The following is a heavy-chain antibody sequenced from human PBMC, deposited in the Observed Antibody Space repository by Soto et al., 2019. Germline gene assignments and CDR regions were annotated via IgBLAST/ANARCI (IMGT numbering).Heavy chain of an antibody. Sequence: EVQLLESGGGLVQPGGSLRLSCAASGFTFSSYAMSWVRKAPGKGLEWVSDISGSGGITYYADSVKGRFTISRDHPKNPLYLQMTSLRAEYTAVYYCAKSAMVRGGGWFDPWGQGTLVTVSS. CDR3: AKSAMVRGGGWFDP. CDR1: GFTFSSYA. CDR2: ISGSGGIT. V-gene: IGHV3-23*01. D-gene: IGHD3-10*01. J-gene: IGHJ5*02.